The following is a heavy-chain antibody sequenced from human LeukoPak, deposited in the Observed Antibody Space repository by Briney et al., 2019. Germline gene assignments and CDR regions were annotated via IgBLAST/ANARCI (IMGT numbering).Heavy chain of an antibody. Sequence: PGASVKVSCKASGYTFPNYGVSWVRQAPGQGLEWMGWISGYNGNTNFAKKVLGRVTMTTDTSTSTAYMELRSLRSDDTAVYYCARALGSGTNYYYYMDVWGKGTTVTVSS. CDR3: ARALGSGTNYYYYMDV. V-gene: IGHV1-18*01. J-gene: IGHJ6*03. D-gene: IGHD1-7*01. CDR2: ISGYNGNT. CDR1: GYTFPNYG.